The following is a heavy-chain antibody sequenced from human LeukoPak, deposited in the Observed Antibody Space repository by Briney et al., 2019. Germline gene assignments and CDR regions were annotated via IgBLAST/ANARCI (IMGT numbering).Heavy chain of an antibody. D-gene: IGHD2-2*02. V-gene: IGHV1-2*02. CDR1: GYTFTGYY. Sequence: GASVKVSCKASGYTFTGYYMHWVRQAPGQGLEWMGWINPNSGGTNYAQKFQGRVTVTRDTSISTAYMELSRLRSDDTAVYYCARADRDCGSTSCYTTLWVYYYYYMDVWGKGTTVTVSS. J-gene: IGHJ6*03. CDR3: ARADRDCGSTSCYTTLWVYYYYYMDV. CDR2: INPNSGGT.